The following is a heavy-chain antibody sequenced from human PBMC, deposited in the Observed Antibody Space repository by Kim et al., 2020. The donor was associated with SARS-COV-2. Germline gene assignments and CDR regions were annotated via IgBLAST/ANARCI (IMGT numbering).Heavy chain of an antibody. CDR2: ISCSGGST. V-gene: IGHV3-23*01. CDR1: GFTFSNYA. J-gene: IGHJ6*02. D-gene: IGHD3-22*01. CDR3: AKNYGEYYYDYCFDV. Sequence: GGSLRLSCAASGFTFSNYAMTWVRQAPGKGLEWVSGISCSGGSTYYADSVKGRFTMSRDNSKNTLYLQMNSLRDEDTAVYYCAKNYGEYYYDYCFDVWGQGTTVSVSS.